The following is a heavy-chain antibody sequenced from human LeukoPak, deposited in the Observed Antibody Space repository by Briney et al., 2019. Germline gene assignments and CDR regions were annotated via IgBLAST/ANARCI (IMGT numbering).Heavy chain of an antibody. CDR3: VREGSSSRFVDY. D-gene: IGHD3-10*01. V-gene: IGHV4-59*01. Sequence: KPSETLSLTCTVSGGSIRSYYWSWIRQPPGKGLEWIGYIDYSGSTKYNPSLKSRVSISVDTSKNQFSLKMSSVTAADTALYYCVREGSSSRFVDYWGQGTLVTVSS. CDR2: IDYSGST. J-gene: IGHJ4*02. CDR1: GGSIRSYY.